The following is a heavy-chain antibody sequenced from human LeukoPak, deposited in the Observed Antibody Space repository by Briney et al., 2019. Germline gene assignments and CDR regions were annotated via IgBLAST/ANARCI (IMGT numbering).Heavy chain of an antibody. J-gene: IGHJ6*03. Sequence: SETLSLTCTVSGGSISSYYWSWIRQPPGKGLEWIGYIYYSGSTNYNPSLKSRVTISVDTSKNQFSLKLSSVTAADTAVYYCARVGIDPYYYYYYYMDVWGKGTTVTISS. D-gene: IGHD1-26*01. CDR1: GGSISSYY. CDR2: IYYSGST. CDR3: ARVGIDPYYYYYYYMDV. V-gene: IGHV4-59*01.